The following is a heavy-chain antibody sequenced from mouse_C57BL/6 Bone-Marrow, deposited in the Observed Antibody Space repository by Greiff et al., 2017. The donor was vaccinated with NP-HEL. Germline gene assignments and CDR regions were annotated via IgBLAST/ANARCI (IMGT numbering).Heavy chain of an antibody. D-gene: IGHD2-2*01. CDR2: ISDGGSYT. CDR3: ARDYGCDVWYFDV. V-gene: IGHV5-4*01. CDR1: GFTFSSYA. Sequence: EVQLVESGGGLVKPGGSLKLSCAASGFTFSSYAMSWVRQTPEKRLEWVATISDGGSYTYYPDNVKGRFTISRDNAKNNLYLQMSHLKSEDTAMYYCARDYGCDVWYFDVWGTGTTVTVSS. J-gene: IGHJ1*03.